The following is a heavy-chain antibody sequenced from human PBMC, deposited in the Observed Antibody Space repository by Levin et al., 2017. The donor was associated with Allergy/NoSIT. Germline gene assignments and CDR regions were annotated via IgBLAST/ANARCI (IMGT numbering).Heavy chain of an antibody. Sequence: GGSLRLSCAASGFTFSSYAMHWVRQAPGKGLEWVAIISYDGTNKYYADSVKGRFTISRDNSKNTLYLQVNSLRAEDTAVYYCAMPGYSGSYYTNPMDVWGQGTTVTVSS. CDR3: AMPGYSGSYYTNPMDV. J-gene: IGHJ6*02. V-gene: IGHV3-30-3*01. CDR2: ISYDGTNK. CDR1: GFTFSSYA. D-gene: IGHD3-10*01.